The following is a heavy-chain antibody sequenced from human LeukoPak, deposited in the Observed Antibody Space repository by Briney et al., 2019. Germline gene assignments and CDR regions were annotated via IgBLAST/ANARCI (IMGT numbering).Heavy chain of an antibody. D-gene: IGHD3-3*01. V-gene: IGHV1-2*02. CDR3: ARAARITIFGVVNEPKYYFDY. Sequence: ASVKVSCKASGYTFTGYYMHWVRQAPGQGLEWMGWINPNSGGTNYAQKFQGRVTMTRDTSTSTAYMELSRLRSDDTAVYYCARAARITIFGVVNEPKYYFDYWGQGTLVTVSS. CDR2: INPNSGGT. CDR1: GYTFTGYY. J-gene: IGHJ4*02.